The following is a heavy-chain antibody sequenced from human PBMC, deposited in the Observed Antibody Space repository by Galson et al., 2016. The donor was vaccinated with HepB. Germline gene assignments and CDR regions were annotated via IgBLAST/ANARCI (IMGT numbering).Heavy chain of an antibody. CDR2: ITRSGGTT. V-gene: IGHV3-48*02. CDR3: ARDVRGSEDY. Sequence: SLRLSCAASGFTFNNYDMHWFRQAPGKGLERVSYITRSGGTTLYAESVKGRFTISRDNAKNSLYLQMNSLRDEDTAVYYCARDVRGSEDYWGQGTLVTVSS. J-gene: IGHJ4*02. D-gene: IGHD1-26*01. CDR1: GFTFNNYD.